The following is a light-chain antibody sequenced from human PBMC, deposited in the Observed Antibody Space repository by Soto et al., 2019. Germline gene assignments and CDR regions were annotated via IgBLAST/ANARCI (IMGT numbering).Light chain of an antibody. V-gene: IGKV3-20*01. CDR2: GAS. CDR1: QSISINY. J-gene: IGKJ1*01. CDR3: QQYGASPWT. Sequence: EIVLTQSPGTLSLSPGERATLSCRASQSISINYLAWYQQKPGQAPRLLFYGASNWATGIPDRFRGSGSGTDFTLTISRLEPYVFAMYYCQQYGASPWTFSQGTKLDIK.